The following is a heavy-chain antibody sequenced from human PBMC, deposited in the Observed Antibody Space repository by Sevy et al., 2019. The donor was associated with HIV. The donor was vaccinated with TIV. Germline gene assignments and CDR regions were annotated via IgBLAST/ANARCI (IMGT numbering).Heavy chain of an antibody. CDR1: GYTFISYD. D-gene: IGHD2-15*01. V-gene: IGHV1-8*01. J-gene: IGHJ6*02. CDR3: ARGACSGGSCYRYYYGMDV. Sequence: ASVKVSCKASGYTFISYDINWVRQATGQGLEWMGWMNPNSGNTAYAQKFQGRVTMTRNTSISTAYMELSSLRSEDTAVYYCARGACSGGSCYRYYYGMDVWGQGTTVTVSS. CDR2: MNPNSGNT.